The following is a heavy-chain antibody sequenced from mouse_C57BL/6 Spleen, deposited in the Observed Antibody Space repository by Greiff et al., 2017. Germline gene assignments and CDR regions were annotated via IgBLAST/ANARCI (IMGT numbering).Heavy chain of an antibody. CDR1: GFTFSSYT. J-gene: IGHJ2*01. CDR3: AKHSHYYGSSYFDY. Sequence: EVMLVESGGGLVKPGGSLKLSCAASGFTFSSYTMSWVRQTPEKRLEWVATISGGGGNTYYPDSVKGRFTISRDTAENTLYLQMSSLRSEDTALYYCAKHSHYYGSSYFDYWGQGTTLTVSS. V-gene: IGHV5-9*01. D-gene: IGHD1-1*01. CDR2: ISGGGGNT.